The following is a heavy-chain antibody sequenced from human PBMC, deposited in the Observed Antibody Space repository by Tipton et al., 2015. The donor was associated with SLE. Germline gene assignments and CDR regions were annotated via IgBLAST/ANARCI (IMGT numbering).Heavy chain of an antibody. V-gene: IGHV3-23*03. D-gene: IGHD3-3*01. CDR1: GFTFSSYA. CDR2: IYRDGGST. Sequence: SLRLFCAASGFTFSSYAMAWVRQAPGKGLEWVSPIYRDGGSTYYADSVKGRFTISRDNSKNTLYLQMNSLRAEDTAVYYCAKRFWSGFIDYWGQGTLVTISS. J-gene: IGHJ4*02. CDR3: AKRFWSGFIDY.